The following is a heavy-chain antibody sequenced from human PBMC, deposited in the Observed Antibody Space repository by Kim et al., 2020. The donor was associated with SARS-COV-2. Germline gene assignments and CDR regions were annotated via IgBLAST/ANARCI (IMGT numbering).Heavy chain of an antibody. D-gene: IGHD2-2*01. J-gene: IGHJ6*02. CDR2: IYYSGST. Sequence: SETLSLTCTVSGGSVSSGSYYWSWIRQPPGKGLEWIGYIYYSGSTNYNPSLKSRVTISVDTSKNQFSLKLSSVTAADTAVYYCARFPPVCSSTSCRAIYYSYGMDFGGQGTTVTVSS. CDR1: GGSVSSGSYY. CDR3: ARFPPVCSSTSCRAIYYSYGMDF. V-gene: IGHV4-61*01.